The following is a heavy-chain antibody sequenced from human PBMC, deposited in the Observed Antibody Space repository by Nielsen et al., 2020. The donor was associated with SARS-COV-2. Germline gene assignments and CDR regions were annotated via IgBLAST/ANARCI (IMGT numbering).Heavy chain of an antibody. D-gene: IGHD3-16*01. Sequence: SETLSLTCTVSGGSISSGSYYWSWIRQPAGKGLEWIGRIYTSGSTNYNPSLKSRVTISVDTSKNQFSLKLSSVTAADTAVYYCASYDYVWGSPPYWGQGTLVTVSS. CDR2: IYTSGST. V-gene: IGHV4-61*02. CDR3: ASYDYVWGSPPY. CDR1: GGSISSGSYY. J-gene: IGHJ4*02.